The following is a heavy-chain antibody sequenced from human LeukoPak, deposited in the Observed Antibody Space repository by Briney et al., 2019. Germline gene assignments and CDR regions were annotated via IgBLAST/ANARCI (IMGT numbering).Heavy chain of an antibody. J-gene: IGHJ5*02. CDR2: IYSSGST. CDR3: TKDTGWNYLDWFDP. CDR1: GGSFSGYY. V-gene: IGHV4-4*07. D-gene: IGHD1-7*01. Sequence: PSETLSLTCAVYGGSFSGYYWSWIRQPAGKGLEWIGRIYSSGSTNYNPSLNSRVTMTADTSKNEFSLKLTSVTAADTAIYYCTKDTGWNYLDWFDPWGQGTLVTVSS.